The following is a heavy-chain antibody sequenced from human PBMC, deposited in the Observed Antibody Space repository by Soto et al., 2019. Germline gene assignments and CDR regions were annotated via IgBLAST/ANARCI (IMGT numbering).Heavy chain of an antibody. Sequence: QVQLQESGTGLVEPSGTLSLTCNVYDGSINNGDWCSWVRQPPGKGLEWIGEVYHNGNTNYNASLKSRVTVSVDKSRNQFSLSLTSGTPADTAVYYCATRGIVGPIYWGQGTLVTVSS. CDR3: ATRGIVGPIY. CDR2: VYHNGNT. J-gene: IGHJ4*02. V-gene: IGHV4-4*02. D-gene: IGHD1-26*01. CDR1: DGSINNGDW.